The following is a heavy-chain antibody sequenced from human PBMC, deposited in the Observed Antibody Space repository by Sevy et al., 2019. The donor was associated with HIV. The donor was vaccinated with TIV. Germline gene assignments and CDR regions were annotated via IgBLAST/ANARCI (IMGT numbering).Heavy chain of an antibody. Sequence: SETLSLTCTVPGGSISSSDYYWSWIRQPPGKGLEWIGYISYSGNTYYSPSLKSRVTISGDTSQNQFSLKLSSVTASDTAVYYCARRLYGDYSDAFDIWGQGTVVTVSS. D-gene: IGHD4-17*01. CDR2: ISYSGNT. V-gene: IGHV4-30-4*01. CDR3: ARRLYGDYSDAFDI. CDR1: GGSISSSDYY. J-gene: IGHJ3*02.